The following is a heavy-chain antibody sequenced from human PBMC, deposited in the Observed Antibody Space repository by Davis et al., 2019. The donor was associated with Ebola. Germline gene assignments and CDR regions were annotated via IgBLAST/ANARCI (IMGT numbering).Heavy chain of an antibody. V-gene: IGHV3-48*04. CDR2: ISSSSSTI. J-gene: IGHJ6*02. Sequence: GESLKISCAASGFTFSSYGMNWVRQAPGKGLEWVSYISSSSSTIYYADSVKGRFTISRDNAKNSLYLQMNSLRAEDTAVYYCARGSPLYYYGMDVWGQGTTVTVSS. CDR1: GFTFSSYG. CDR3: ARGSPLYYYGMDV.